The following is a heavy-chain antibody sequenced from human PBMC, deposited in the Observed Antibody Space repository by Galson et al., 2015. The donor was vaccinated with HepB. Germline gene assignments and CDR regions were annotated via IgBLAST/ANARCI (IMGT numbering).Heavy chain of an antibody. CDR2: IRYDGSDK. CDR3: AKAASIWGQWFYYGMDV. V-gene: IGHV3-30*02. D-gene: IGHD3-16*01. CDR1: GFTLSSYG. Sequence: SLRLSCAASGFTLSSYGMHWVRQAPGKGLKWVAFIRYDGSDKYYADSVKGRFTISRDNSKNTLYLQMNSLRAEDTAVYYCAKAASIWGQWFYYGMDVWGQGTTVTVSS. J-gene: IGHJ6*02.